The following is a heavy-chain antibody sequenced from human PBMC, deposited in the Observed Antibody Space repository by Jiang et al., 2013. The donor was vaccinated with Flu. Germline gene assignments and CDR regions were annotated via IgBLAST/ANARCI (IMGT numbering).Heavy chain of an antibody. V-gene: IGHV4-39*01. Sequence: GLVKPSETLSLTCTVSGGSISSSSYYWGWIRQPPGKGLEWIGSIYYSGSTYYNPSLKSRVTISVDTSKNQFSLKLSSVIAADTAVYYCARLGSGSYWIKPSDYGMDVWGQGTTVTVSS. J-gene: IGHJ6*02. CDR1: GGSISSSSYY. CDR3: ARLGSGSYWIKPSDYGMDV. D-gene: IGHD1-26*01. CDR2: IYYSGST.